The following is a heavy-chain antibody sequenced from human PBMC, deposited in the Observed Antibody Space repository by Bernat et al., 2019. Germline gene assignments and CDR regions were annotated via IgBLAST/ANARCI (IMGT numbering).Heavy chain of an antibody. J-gene: IGHJ4*02. V-gene: IGHV3-48*01. CDR3: ARDLIYSTGFDF. Sequence: EVQLVESGGGLVQPGGSLRLSCVVSGFTFITYSMNWVRQAPGKGLEWVAYISSSSSSIYYADSVKGRFTISRDNGENSLYLQMSSLRVEDTAVYYCARDLIYSTGFDFWGQGILVTVSS. CDR1: GFTFITYS. D-gene: IGHD2-8*02. CDR2: ISSSSSSI.